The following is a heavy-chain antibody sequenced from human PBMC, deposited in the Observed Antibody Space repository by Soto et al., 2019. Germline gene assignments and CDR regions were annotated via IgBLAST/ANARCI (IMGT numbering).Heavy chain of an antibody. V-gene: IGHV4-31*03. J-gene: IGHJ5*02. CDR1: GGSISSGGYY. D-gene: IGHD3-10*01. CDR3: AREQGEGYGAGSFRWFAP. CDR2: IYYSGST. Sequence: QVQLQESGPGLVKPSQTLSLTCTVSGGSISSGGYYWSWIRQHPEKGLEWIGYIYYSGSTYYNPSLKGRVTMSVDTSENHFSLNLSSVTPADTAMYYCAREQGEGYGAGSFRWFAPWGQGTLVTVSS.